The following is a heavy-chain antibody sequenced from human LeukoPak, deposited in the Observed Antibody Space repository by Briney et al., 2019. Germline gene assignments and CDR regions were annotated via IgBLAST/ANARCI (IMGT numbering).Heavy chain of an antibody. CDR2: IYDSWRT. Sequence: PSQTLSLTCTVSGGSISSGGYYWSWIRQHPGKGLEWIGYIYDSWRTKYNPSLTSRVTISADTSKNLFSLKLTSVTAADTALYYCATCRDEFGDYGFTSWGQGTLVTVS. D-gene: IGHD4-17*01. CDR1: GGSISSGGYY. CDR3: ATCRDEFGDYGFTS. V-gene: IGHV4-61*08. J-gene: IGHJ5*02.